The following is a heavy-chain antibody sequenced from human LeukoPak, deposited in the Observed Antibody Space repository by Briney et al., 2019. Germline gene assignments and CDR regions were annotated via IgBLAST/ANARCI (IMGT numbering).Heavy chain of an antibody. D-gene: IGHD3-10*01. J-gene: IGHJ4*02. CDR3: ASLSGYYYYGSGSVDY. V-gene: IGHV3-48*03. CDR2: ISSSGSTI. CDR1: GFTFSSYE. Sequence: QPGGSLRLSCAASGFTFSSYEMNWVRQAPGKGLEWVSYISSSGSTIYYADSVKRRFTISRDNAKNSLYLQMNSLRAEDTAVYYCASLSGYYYYGSGSVDYWGQGTLVTVSS.